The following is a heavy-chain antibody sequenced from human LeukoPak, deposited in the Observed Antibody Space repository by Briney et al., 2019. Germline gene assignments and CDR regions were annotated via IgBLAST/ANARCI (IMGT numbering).Heavy chain of an antibody. CDR3: ARVSSGEQWLAFDY. D-gene: IGHD6-19*01. CDR1: GVTFSNYW. V-gene: IGHV3-74*01. Sequence: GGSLRLSCAASGVTFSNYWMHWVRRAPGKGLVWVSRINGDGSIKTYADSVRGRFTISRDNAKNTLYLQMSSLRAEDTAVYYCARVSSGEQWLAFDYWGQGTLVTVFS. CDR2: INGDGSIK. J-gene: IGHJ4*02.